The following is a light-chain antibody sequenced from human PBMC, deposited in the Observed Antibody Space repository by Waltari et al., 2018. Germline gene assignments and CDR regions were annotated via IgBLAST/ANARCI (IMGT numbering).Light chain of an antibody. Sequence: QSVLTQPPSVSATPGQRVTISCSGSISHIGSATVNWYQHLPGTAPRLVMFSDFQRPSGVPERLSGSNSGTSASLAISGLQSDDEAVYFCSTWDHSLKGPVFGGGTKLTVL. CDR1: ISHIGSAT. V-gene: IGLV1-44*01. CDR2: SDF. CDR3: STWDHSLKGPV. J-gene: IGLJ2*01.